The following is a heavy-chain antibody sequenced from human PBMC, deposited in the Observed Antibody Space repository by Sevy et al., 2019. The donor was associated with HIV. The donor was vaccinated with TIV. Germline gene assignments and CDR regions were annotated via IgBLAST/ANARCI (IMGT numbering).Heavy chain of an antibody. Sequence: SENLSLTCTVSGGSIISSTYYWDWIRQPPGKGLEWIGNIHHTGKTYYIPSLRSRATMSVDTSKNQFSLNLNSVTAADTAVYYCARHPANSNEFEYWGRGTLVTVSS. CDR3: ARHPANSNEFEY. CDR2: IHHTGKT. CDR1: GGSIISSTYY. V-gene: IGHV4-39*01. D-gene: IGHD2-21*01. J-gene: IGHJ4*02.